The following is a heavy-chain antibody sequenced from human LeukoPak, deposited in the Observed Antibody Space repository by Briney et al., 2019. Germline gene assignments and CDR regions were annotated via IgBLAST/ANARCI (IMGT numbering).Heavy chain of an antibody. V-gene: IGHV4-39*01. Sequence: KPSETLSLTCTVSGGSISSSSYSWGWIRQPPGKGLEWIGSIYYSGSTYYNPSLKSRVTISVDTSKNQFSLKLSSVTAADTAVYYCARVGGHPFYGDPYFDYWGQGTLVAVSS. CDR2: IYYSGST. CDR1: GGSISSSSYS. J-gene: IGHJ4*02. CDR3: ARVGGHPFYGDPYFDY. D-gene: IGHD4-17*01.